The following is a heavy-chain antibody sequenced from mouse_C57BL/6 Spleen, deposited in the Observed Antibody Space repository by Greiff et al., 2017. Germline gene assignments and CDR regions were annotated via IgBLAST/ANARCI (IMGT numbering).Heavy chain of an antibody. CDR1: GYTFTDYE. CDR3: TRGGYYGSSLFDY. Sequence: QVQLKESGAELVRPGASVTLSCKASGYTFTDYEMHWVKQTPVHGLEWIGAIDPETGGTAYNQKFKGKAILTADKSSSTAYMELRSLTSEDSAVYYCTRGGYYGSSLFDYWGQGTTLTVSS. J-gene: IGHJ2*01. V-gene: IGHV1-15*01. CDR2: IDPETGGT. D-gene: IGHD1-1*01.